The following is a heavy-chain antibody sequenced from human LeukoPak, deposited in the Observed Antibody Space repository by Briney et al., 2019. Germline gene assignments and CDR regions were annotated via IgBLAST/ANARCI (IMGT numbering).Heavy chain of an antibody. J-gene: IGHJ4*02. CDR1: GFTFGTYA. V-gene: IGHV3-49*03. CDR3: TRYSGRTDY. Sequence: GGSLRLSCTSSGFTFGTYAVSWFRQAPGKGLEWVAFIRSKTFGGTTEYAASVKGRFTISRDDSKSIAYLQMNSLKTEDTAAYYCTRYSGRTDYWGQGTLVSVSS. D-gene: IGHD5-18*01. CDR2: IRSKTFGGTT.